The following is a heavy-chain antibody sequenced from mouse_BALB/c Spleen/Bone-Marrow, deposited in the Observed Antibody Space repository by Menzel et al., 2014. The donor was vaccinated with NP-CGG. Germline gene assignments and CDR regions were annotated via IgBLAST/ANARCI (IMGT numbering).Heavy chain of an antibody. V-gene: IGHV3-8*02. Sequence: DVKLVESGPSLVKPSQTLSLTCSVTGDSTTSGYWNWIRKFPGNKLEYMGYISYSGNTYYNPSLKSRISITRDTSKNQYYLQLNSVTTEDTATYYCATYDGYCFDYWGQGTTLTVSS. J-gene: IGHJ2*01. CDR3: ATYDGYCFDY. CDR2: ISYSGNT. D-gene: IGHD2-3*01. CDR1: GDSTTSGY.